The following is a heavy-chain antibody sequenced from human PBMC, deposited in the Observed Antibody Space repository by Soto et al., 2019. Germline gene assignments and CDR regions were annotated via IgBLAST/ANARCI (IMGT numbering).Heavy chain of an antibody. J-gene: IGHJ6*02. V-gene: IGHV3-53*02. CDR3: SRNAMMDV. CDR2: IRTTGST. CDR1: GFAVSHHY. Sequence: EVQLVETGGALIQPGGSLRLSCAASGFAVSHHYMNWVRQAPGKGLGWVSIIRTTGSTYYADSVKGRFTISRDNSKNTVSREMNSRRVEDTAAYYCSRNAMMDVWGQWTTVIVSS.